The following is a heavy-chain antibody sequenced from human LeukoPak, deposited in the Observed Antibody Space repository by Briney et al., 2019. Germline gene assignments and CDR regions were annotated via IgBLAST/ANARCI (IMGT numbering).Heavy chain of an antibody. CDR2: ISSSGSTI. V-gene: IGHV3-11*01. D-gene: IGHD4-17*01. Sequence: GSLRLSCAASGFTFSDYYMSWIRQAPGKGLEWVSYISSSGSTIYYADSVKGRFTISRDNAKNSLYLQMNSLRAEDTAVYYCARENGDYELGYNWFDPWGQGTLVTVSS. CDR3: ARENGDYELGYNWFDP. CDR1: GFTFSDYY. J-gene: IGHJ5*02.